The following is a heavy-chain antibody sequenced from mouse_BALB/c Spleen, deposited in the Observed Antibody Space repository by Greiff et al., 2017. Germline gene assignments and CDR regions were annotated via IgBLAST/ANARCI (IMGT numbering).Heavy chain of an antibody. CDR1: GYTFTSYV. J-gene: IGHJ4*01. V-gene: IGHV1-14*01. CDR3: AVWPLGGDYAMDY. D-gene: IGHD2-10*02. CDR2: INPYNDGT. Sequence: VQLQQSGPELVKPGASVKMSCKASGYTFTSYVMHWVKQKPGQGLEWIGYINPYNDGTKYNEKFKGKATLTSDKSSSTAYMELSSLTSEDSAVYYCAVWPLGGDYAMDYWGQGTSVTVSS.